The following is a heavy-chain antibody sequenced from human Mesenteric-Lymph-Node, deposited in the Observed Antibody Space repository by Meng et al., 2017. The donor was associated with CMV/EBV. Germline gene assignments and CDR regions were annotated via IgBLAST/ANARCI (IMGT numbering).Heavy chain of an antibody. CDR1: GVTVSRSY. Sequence: GESLKISCAASGVTVSRSYMNWVRQAPGKGLEWVSVIYPSGSTYYADSVKGRFTISRDNSKNTLYLQMKSLRAEDTAVYYCAKDVSVIAPPSYFDYWGQGTLVTVSS. CDR3: AKDVSVIAPPSYFDY. D-gene: IGHD2-21*01. J-gene: IGHJ4*02. CDR2: IYPSGST. V-gene: IGHV3-66*03.